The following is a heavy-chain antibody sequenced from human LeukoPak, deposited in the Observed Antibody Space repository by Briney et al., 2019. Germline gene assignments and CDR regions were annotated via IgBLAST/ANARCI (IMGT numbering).Heavy chain of an antibody. CDR1: GFSFSTYS. D-gene: IGHD2-2*01. J-gene: IGHJ3*02. V-gene: IGHV3-21*01. Sequence: AGSQRLSCAASGFSFSTYSMNWVRQAPGKGLEWVSSISSSSAHIFYADSVKGRFSISRDNAKNSLYLQMNSLRVEDTAVYYCTSRYCTTTNCYSFDIWGQGTMVTVSS. CDR2: ISSSSAHI. CDR3: TSRYCTTTNCYSFDI.